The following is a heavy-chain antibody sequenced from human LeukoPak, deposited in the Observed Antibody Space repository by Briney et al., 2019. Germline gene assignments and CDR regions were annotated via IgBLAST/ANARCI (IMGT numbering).Heavy chain of an antibody. CDR3: AKDSITMIFLFLFDY. D-gene: IGHD3-22*01. CDR2: ISSRSGTK. J-gene: IGHJ4*02. V-gene: IGHV3-53*01. Sequence: TGGSLRLSCAASGFTVSSNYMSWVRQAPGKGLEWVSYISSRSGTKYYADSVKGRFTISRDNSKNTLHLQMNSLRAEDTAVYFCAKDSITMIFLFLFDYWGQGALVTVSS. CDR1: GFTVSSNY.